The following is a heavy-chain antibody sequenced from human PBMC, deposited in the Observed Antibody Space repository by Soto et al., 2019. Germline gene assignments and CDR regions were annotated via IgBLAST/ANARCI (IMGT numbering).Heavy chain of an antibody. V-gene: IGHV3-23*01. Sequence: PGGSLRLSCAASGFTFSSYAMSWVRQAPGMGLEWVSGISGSGDSTYYADSVKGRFTISRDNSKNTLYLQMNSLRAEDTAVYYCAKGVPGIAVAGTGYFQHWGQGTLVTVSS. CDR2: ISGSGDST. J-gene: IGHJ1*01. D-gene: IGHD6-19*01. CDR3: AKGVPGIAVAGTGYFQH. CDR1: GFTFSSYA.